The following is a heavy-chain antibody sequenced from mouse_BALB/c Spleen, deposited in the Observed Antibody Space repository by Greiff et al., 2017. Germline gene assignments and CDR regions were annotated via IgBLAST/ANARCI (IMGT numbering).Heavy chain of an antibody. CDR1: GYTFTDYN. CDR3: ARSRCGHWYFDV. CDR2: INPNNGGT. Sequence: EVQLQQSGPELVKPGASVKIPCKASGYTFTDYNMDWVKQSHGKSLEWIGDINPNNGGTIYNQKFKGKATLTVDKSSSTAYMELRSLTSEDTAVYYCARSRCGHWYFDVWGAGTTVTVSS. V-gene: IGHV1-18*01. J-gene: IGHJ1*01.